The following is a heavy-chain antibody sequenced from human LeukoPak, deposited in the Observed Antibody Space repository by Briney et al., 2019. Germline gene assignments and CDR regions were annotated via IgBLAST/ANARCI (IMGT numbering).Heavy chain of an antibody. D-gene: IGHD1-7*01. V-gene: IGHV1-69*13. CDR1: GYTFTGYY. CDR3: ARGSLSGTPYHYYYYMDV. CDR2: IMPLSGTA. J-gene: IGHJ6*03. Sequence: AASVKVSCKASGYTFTGYYMHWVRQAPGQGLEWMGGIMPLSGTAKYAQKFQGRVTITADESTSTAYMEVSSLRSDDTAVYFCARGSLSGTPYHYYYYMDVWGRGTTVTVPS.